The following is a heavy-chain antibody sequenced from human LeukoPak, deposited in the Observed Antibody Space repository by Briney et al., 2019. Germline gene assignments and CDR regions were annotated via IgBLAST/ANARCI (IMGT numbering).Heavy chain of an antibody. CDR2: IYYSGST. V-gene: IGHV4-59*01. CDR3: ARDSGLDLWSGRLSASA. D-gene: IGHD3-3*01. CDR1: GGSISSYY. Sequence: SETLSLTCTVSGGSISSYYWSWIRQPPGKGLEWIGYIYYSGSTNYNPSLKSRVTISVDTSKNQFSLKLSSVTAADTAVYYCARDSGLDLWSGRLSASAWGQGTLVTVSS. J-gene: IGHJ5*02.